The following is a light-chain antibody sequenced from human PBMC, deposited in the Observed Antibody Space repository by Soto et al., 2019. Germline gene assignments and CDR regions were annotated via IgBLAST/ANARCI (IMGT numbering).Light chain of an antibody. J-gene: IGLJ3*02. CDR2: EVS. CDR1: SSDVGGYKY. V-gene: IGLV2-8*01. CDR3: SSYAGSILGV. Sequence: QSALTQPPSASGSPGQSVTISCTGTSSDVGGYKYVSWYQQHPGKAPKLMIYEVSKRPSGVPDRFSGSKSGNTASLTVSGLQAEDEADYYCSSYAGSILGVFGGGTKLNVL.